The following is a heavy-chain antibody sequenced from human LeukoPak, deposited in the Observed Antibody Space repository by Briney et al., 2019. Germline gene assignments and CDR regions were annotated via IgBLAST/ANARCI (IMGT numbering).Heavy chain of an antibody. CDR1: GFTFSSYW. V-gene: IGHV3-30*02. CDR3: AKGPVYCSSTSCFYFDY. D-gene: IGHD2-2*01. Sequence: GGSLRLSCAASGFTFSSYWMSWVRQAPGKGLVWVAFIRYDGSNKYYADSVKGRFTISRDNSKNTLYLQMNSLRAEDTAVYYCAKGPVYCSSTSCFYFDYWGQGTLVTVSS. J-gene: IGHJ4*02. CDR2: IRYDGSNK.